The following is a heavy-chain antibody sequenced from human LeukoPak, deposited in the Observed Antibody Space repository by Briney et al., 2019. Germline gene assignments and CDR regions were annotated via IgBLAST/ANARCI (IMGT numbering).Heavy chain of an antibody. CDR2: ISYDGSNK. J-gene: IGHJ4*02. CDR3: AREERPRGFDY. CDR1: GFTFSRYA. Sequence: GVSLRLSCPASGFTFSRYAMHWVRPAPGKGLEWVAVISYDGSNKYYADSVKGRFTISRDNSKNTLYLQMNSLRAEDTAVYYCAREERPRGFDYWGQGTLVTVSS. V-gene: IGHV3-30*04. D-gene: IGHD6-25*01.